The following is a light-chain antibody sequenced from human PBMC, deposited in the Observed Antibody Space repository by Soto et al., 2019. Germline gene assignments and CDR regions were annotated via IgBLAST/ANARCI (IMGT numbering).Light chain of an antibody. Sequence: DIQMTQSPSSVSASVGDRVTITCRASQGFSTWLAWYRRKPGRAPELLIYSASSLHSGVPSRFSGSGSGTDFTLTISSLQPEDFATYYGQQANSFPRTVGGGTEVEIK. CDR1: QGFSTW. J-gene: IGKJ4*01. V-gene: IGKV1-12*01. CDR2: SAS. CDR3: QQANSFPRT.